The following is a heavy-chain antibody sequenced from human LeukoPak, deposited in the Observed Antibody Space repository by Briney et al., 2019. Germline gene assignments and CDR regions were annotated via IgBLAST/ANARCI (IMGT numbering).Heavy chain of an antibody. Sequence: GGCLRLSCAASGFTFSSYSMNWVRQAPGKGLEWVSSISSSSSYIYYADSVKGRFTISRDNAKDSLYLQMNSLRAEDTAVYYCARGHCSSTSCYAFYLDYWGQGTLVTVSS. V-gene: IGHV3-21*01. CDR3: ARGHCSSTSCYAFYLDY. CDR2: ISSSSSYI. D-gene: IGHD2-2*01. J-gene: IGHJ4*02. CDR1: GFTFSSYS.